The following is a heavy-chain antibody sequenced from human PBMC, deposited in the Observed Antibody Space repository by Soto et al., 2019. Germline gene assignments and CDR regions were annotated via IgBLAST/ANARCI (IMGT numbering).Heavy chain of an antibody. D-gene: IGHD6-6*01. Sequence: QVQLVQSGAEVREPGASVKVSCKASGYTFTTYDINWVRQASGQGLEWMGWMKPNSGETGYGQKFQGRVALTRDTSTSTAYMELSGLKSEDTAVYYCVALARWGQGTLVTVSS. CDR3: VALAR. CDR1: GYTFTTYD. CDR2: MKPNSGET. V-gene: IGHV1-8*01. J-gene: IGHJ4*02.